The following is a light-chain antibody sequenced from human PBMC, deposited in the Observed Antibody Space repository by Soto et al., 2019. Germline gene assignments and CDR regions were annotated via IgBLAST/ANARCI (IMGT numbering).Light chain of an antibody. V-gene: IGKV3-11*01. J-gene: IGKJ5*01. CDR3: QQRSNRIT. CDR2: GVY. CDR1: QSVGSN. Sequence: EIVLTQSPATLSLSPGERATLSCGASQSVGSNLAWYQQKPGQPPRLLMYGVYTRAPGTPARFSGSGSGTDFTLTVSSLEPEDFALYYCQQRSNRITFGQGTRLEIK.